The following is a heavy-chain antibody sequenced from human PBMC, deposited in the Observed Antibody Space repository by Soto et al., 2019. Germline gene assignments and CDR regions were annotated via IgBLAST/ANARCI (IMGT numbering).Heavy chain of an antibody. V-gene: IGHV4-39*01. D-gene: IGHD3-10*01. CDR1: GGSSISSSHC. CDR2: MYYSGST. Sequence: SETLSHTCTVSGGSSISSSHCWGWIRKPPGKGLEWIGSMYYSGSTYYNSSLRSRVTISVDTSKNQFSLKLTSVTAADTAMYYCARQTNYYFGSVSFLDYWGQGSLVTAPQ. CDR3: ARQTNYYFGSVSFLDY. J-gene: IGHJ4*02.